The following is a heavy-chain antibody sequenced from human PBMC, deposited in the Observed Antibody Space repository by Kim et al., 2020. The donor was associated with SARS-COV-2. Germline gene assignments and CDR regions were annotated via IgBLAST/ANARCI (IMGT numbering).Heavy chain of an antibody. J-gene: IGHJ5*02. CDR2: LNQDGSAK. Sequence: GGSLRLSCAASGFTFSSYWMSWVRQAPGKGLEWVANLNQDGSAKYYVDPVKGRFSISRDNAKNSLFLQMNSLRAEDTAVYYCVRGIPSAWGQGTPVTVSS. CDR3: VRGIPSA. V-gene: IGHV3-7*03. D-gene: IGHD2-21*01. CDR1: GFTFSSYW.